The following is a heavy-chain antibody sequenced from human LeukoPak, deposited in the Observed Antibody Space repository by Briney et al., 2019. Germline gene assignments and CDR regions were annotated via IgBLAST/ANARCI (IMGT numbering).Heavy chain of an antibody. V-gene: IGHV3-21*01. J-gene: IGHJ4*02. Sequence: GGSLRLSCAASGFTFSRYSINWVRQAPGKGLEWVSSMSSSSGLIYYGDSVKGRFTFSRDNAKRSLYLQMNSLRADDTAVYYCAREFDGSASGAGYWGQGTLVTVSS. CDR1: GFTFSRYS. D-gene: IGHD1-26*01. CDR3: AREFDGSASGAGY. CDR2: MSSSSGLI.